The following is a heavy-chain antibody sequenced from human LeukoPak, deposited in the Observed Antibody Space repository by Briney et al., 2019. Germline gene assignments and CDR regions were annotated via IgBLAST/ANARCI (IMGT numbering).Heavy chain of an antibody. CDR2: ISSSSSYI. V-gene: IGHV3-21*01. CDR3: ARAARVVTGVYYFDY. CDR1: GFTFSSYS. J-gene: IGHJ4*02. Sequence: GGSLRLSCAASGFTFSSYSMNWVRKAPGRGVEWVSPISSSSSYIYYTHSVKGRFTISRDHAKNSLYLQMNSLRAEHTAVYYCARAARVVTGVYYFDYWGQGTLVTVSS. D-gene: IGHD3-3*01.